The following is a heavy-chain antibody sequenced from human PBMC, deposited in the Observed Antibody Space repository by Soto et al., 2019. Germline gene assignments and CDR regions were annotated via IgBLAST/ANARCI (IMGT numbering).Heavy chain of an antibody. CDR3: ARANSGLGY. Sequence: GRSLRRSGADGGFTCVNYGMHWVRQAPGKGLEWVAAISYDGSNKYYADSVEGRFTISRDNSKSTVYLQMNSLRAEDTAIYYCARANSGLGYWGQGT. CDR2: ISYDGSNK. V-gene: IGHV3-30*03. J-gene: IGHJ4*02. D-gene: IGHD2-21*01. CDR1: GFTCVNYG.